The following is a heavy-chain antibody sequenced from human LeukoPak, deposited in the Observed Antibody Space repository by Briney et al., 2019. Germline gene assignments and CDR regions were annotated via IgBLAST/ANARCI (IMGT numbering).Heavy chain of an antibody. CDR3: ASTGYYYGSGTTALFDY. Sequence: SETLSLTCTVSGGSVSSGSYYWSWIRQPPGTGLEWIGYIYYSGSTNYNPSLKSRVTISVDTSKNQFSLKLSSVTAADTAVYYWASTGYYYGSGTTALFDYWGQGTLVTVSS. J-gene: IGHJ4*02. CDR1: GGSVSSGSYY. V-gene: IGHV4-61*01. D-gene: IGHD3-10*01. CDR2: IYYSGST.